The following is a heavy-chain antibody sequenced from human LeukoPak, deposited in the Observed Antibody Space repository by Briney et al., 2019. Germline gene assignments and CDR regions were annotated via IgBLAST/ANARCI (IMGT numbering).Heavy chain of an antibody. CDR3: ATGGRSGMAFDF. CDR1: GLIATSNY. Sequence: GGSLRLSCSFPGLIATSNYMAWVRPAPGKGLQWISFIYGGGNTLYADSVMGRFSISRDNSKSTLYLQMSSLRVEETAVYYCATGGRSGMAFDFWGQGTLVTVSS. J-gene: IGHJ4*02. D-gene: IGHD5-24*01. V-gene: IGHV3-53*01. CDR2: IYGGGNT.